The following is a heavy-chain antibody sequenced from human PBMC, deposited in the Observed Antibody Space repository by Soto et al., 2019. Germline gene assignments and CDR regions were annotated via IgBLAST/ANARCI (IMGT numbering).Heavy chain of an antibody. CDR1: GGSVSSGSYY. CDR2: IYYSGST. V-gene: IGHV4-61*01. Sequence: KPSETLSLTCTVSGGSVSSGSYYWSWIRQPPGKGLEWIGYIYYSGSTNYNPSLKSRVTISVDTSKNQFSLKLSSVTAADTAVYYCARDKVAATLGRRTERGLYYFDYWGQGTLVTVSS. CDR3: ARDKVAATLGRRTERGLYYFDY. D-gene: IGHD2-15*01. J-gene: IGHJ4*02.